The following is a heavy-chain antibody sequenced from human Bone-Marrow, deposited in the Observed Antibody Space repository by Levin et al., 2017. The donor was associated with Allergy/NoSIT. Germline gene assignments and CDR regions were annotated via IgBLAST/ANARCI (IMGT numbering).Heavy chain of an antibody. J-gene: IGHJ4*02. V-gene: IGHV3-7*01. CDR2: IQQYGSEK. Sequence: GGSLRLSCAASGFTFSSYWMSWVRQAPGKGLEWVANIQQYGSEKYSVDSVKGRFTISRDNAKNTLYLQMNSLRAEDTAVYFCVREETGYSSGWYRDFDYWGQGTLVTVSS. CDR1: GFTFSSYW. CDR3: VREETGYSSGWYRDFDY. D-gene: IGHD6-19*01.